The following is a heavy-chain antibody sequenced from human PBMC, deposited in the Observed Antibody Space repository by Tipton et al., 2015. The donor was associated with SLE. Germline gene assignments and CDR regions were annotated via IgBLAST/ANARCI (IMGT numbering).Heavy chain of an antibody. V-gene: IGHV4-34*01. D-gene: IGHD3-22*01. CDR1: GGSFSNYY. J-gene: IGHJ4*02. Sequence: TLSLTRAVYGGSFSNYYWNWIRQPPGKGLEGIGEINHSGSTNYNPSLKSRVTISLDMSKNQFSLNLNSVTAADTAVYYCARRAYYDYSGYFDYWGQGTLVTVSS. CDR3: ARRAYYDYSGYFDY. CDR2: INHSGST.